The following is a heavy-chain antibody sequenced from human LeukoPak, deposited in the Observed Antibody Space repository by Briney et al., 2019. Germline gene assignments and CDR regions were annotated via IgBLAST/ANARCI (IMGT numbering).Heavy chain of an antibody. CDR2: ISGSGGST. V-gene: IGHV3-23*01. Sequence: GGSLRLSCAASGSTFSSSAMSWVRQAPGKGLEWVSGISGSGGSTYYADSVKGRFTISRDNSKNTLYLQMNSLRAEDTAVYYCAKSTHYYDSSGHYIDYFDYWGQGILVTVSS. CDR3: AKSTHYYDSSGHYIDYFDY. J-gene: IGHJ4*02. D-gene: IGHD3-22*01. CDR1: GSTFSSSA.